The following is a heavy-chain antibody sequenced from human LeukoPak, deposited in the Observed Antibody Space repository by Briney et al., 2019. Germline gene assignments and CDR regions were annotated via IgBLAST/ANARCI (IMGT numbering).Heavy chain of an antibody. CDR3: AKVSSGSSYFDY. CDR1: GFTVSSNY. D-gene: IGHD3-10*01. Sequence: GGSLRLSCAASGFTVSSNYMSWVRQAPGKGLEWVSAISGSGGSTYYADSVKGRFTISRDNSKNTLYLQMNSLRAEDTAVYYCAKVSSGSSYFDYWGQGTLVTVSS. V-gene: IGHV3-23*01. J-gene: IGHJ4*02. CDR2: ISGSGGST.